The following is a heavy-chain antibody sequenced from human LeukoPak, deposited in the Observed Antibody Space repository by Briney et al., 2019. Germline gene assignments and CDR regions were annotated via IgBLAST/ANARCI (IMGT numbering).Heavy chain of an antibody. Sequence: GGSLRLSCAASGFTFSSYWMHWVRQAPGKGLVWVSRINSDGSSTSYADSVKGRFTISRDNAKNTLYLQMNSLRAEDTAVYYCARVGGGRYYDSSAYLDYWGQGTLVTVSS. CDR3: ARVGGGRYYDSSAYLDY. J-gene: IGHJ4*02. CDR1: GFTFSSYW. V-gene: IGHV3-74*01. D-gene: IGHD3-22*01. CDR2: INSDGSST.